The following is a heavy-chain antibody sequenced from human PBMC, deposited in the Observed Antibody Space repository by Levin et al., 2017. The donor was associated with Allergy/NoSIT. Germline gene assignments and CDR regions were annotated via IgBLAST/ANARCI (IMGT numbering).Heavy chain of an antibody. J-gene: IGHJ4*02. CDR3: ARTLFQGDYFDY. D-gene: IGHD2/OR15-2a*01. Sequence: SQTLSLTCTVSGGSISSYYWSWIRQPAGKGLEWIGRIYTSGSTNYNPSLKSRVTMSVDTSKNQFSLKLSSVTAADTAVYYCARTLFQGDYFDYWGQGTLVTVSS. V-gene: IGHV4-4*07. CDR2: IYTSGST. CDR1: GGSISSYY.